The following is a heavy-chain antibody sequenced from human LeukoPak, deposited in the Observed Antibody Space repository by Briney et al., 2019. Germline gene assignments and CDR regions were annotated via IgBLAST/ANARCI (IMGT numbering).Heavy chain of an antibody. CDR1: GDSIRSYY. D-gene: IGHD2-2*01. V-gene: IGHV4-59*08. CDR3: ARLPYCSTASCYYWFDP. J-gene: IGHJ5*02. Sequence: SETLSLTCTVSGDSIRSYYWSWIGQPPGKGLEWIGYIYYSGSTKYNPSLKSRVTISVDTSKNQFSLKLSSVTAADTAVYYCARLPYCSTASCYYWFDPWGRGNLGTVSS. CDR2: IYYSGST.